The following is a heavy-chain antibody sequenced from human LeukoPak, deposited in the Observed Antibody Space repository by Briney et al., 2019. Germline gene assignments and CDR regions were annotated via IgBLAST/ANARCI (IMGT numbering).Heavy chain of an antibody. V-gene: IGHV4-31*03. J-gene: IGHJ4*02. CDR1: GGSISSGGYY. CDR2: IYYSGST. Sequence: TLSLTCTVSGGSISSGGYYWSWIRQHPGKGLEWIGYIYYSGSTYYNPSLKSRVTISVDTSKNQFSLKLNSVTAADTAVYHCAGLVVGTATIDYWGQGTLVTVSS. CDR3: AGLVVGTATIDY. D-gene: IGHD2-21*02.